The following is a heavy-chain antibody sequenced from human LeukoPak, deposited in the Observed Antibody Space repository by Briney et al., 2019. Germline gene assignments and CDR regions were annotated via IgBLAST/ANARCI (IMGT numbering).Heavy chain of an antibody. D-gene: IGHD5-18*01. CDR3: ARGYSYEDY. CDR2: VFYTGTT. V-gene: IGHV4-59*13. J-gene: IGHJ4*02. Sequence: ADTVSLTCTVSGGPLSGYYWICIRQPPGKGLEWIGYVFYTGTTNYNPSLKSRVTISVDTSKNQFSLKLSSVSAADTAVYFCARGYSYEDYWGQGTLVTASS. CDR1: GGPLSGYY.